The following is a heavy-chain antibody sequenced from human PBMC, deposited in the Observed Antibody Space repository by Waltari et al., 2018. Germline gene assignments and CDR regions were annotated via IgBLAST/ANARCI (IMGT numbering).Heavy chain of an antibody. D-gene: IGHD4-17*01. CDR1: GFTFSSHW. CDR2: IKPDGSDK. V-gene: IGHV3-7*03. J-gene: IGHJ4*02. Sequence: EVQLVESGGGLVQPGGSLRPSCAASGFTFSSHWMSWVPQAPGKGLEWVANIKPDGSDKYYVDSVKCRSTISRDNAKNSLYLQMNSLRAEDTAVYYCARESDYGDYIDYWGQGTLVTVSS. CDR3: ARESDYGDYIDY.